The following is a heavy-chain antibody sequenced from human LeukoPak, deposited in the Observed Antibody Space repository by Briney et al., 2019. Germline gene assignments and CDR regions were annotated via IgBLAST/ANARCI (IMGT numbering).Heavy chain of an antibody. J-gene: IGHJ4*02. CDR1: GFSFSSHA. CDR3: ARGRWIDC. CDR2: IWGDGNRQ. V-gene: IGHV3-30*04. D-gene: IGHD4-23*01. Sequence: GGSLRLSCAASGFSFSSHAMHWVRQAPGKGLEWVAGIWGDGNRQYYTESVRGRFTISRDNSRNAAYLEMSSLRVDDTAIYYCARGRWIDCWGQGALVTVSS.